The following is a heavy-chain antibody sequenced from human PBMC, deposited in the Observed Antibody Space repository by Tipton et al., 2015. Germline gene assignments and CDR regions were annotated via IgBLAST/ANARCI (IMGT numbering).Heavy chain of an antibody. CDR2: ISYLGGT. D-gene: IGHD1-26*01. CDR3: ARHRLTGSCYDAFDI. J-gene: IGHJ3*02. Sequence: TLSLTCTVSGGFITSGGYYWSWIRQLPGKGLEWIGYISYLGGTYYTSSLKSRVTISGDTSKNQFSLKLISVTAADTAVYYCARHRLTGSCYDAFDIWGQGTMVTVSS. CDR1: GGFITSGGYY. V-gene: IGHV4-31*03.